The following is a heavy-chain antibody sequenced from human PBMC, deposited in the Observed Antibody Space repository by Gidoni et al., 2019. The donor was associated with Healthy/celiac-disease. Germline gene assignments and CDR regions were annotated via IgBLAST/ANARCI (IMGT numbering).Heavy chain of an antibody. Sequence: QVQLQQWGAGLLKPSATLSLTCAVYGGSFSGYYWSWIRQPPGKGLEWIGELNHSGSTNYNPSLKSRVTISVDTSKNQFSLKLSSVTAADTAVYYCARGESGSYFQYYYYGMDVWGQGTTVTVSS. V-gene: IGHV4-34*01. D-gene: IGHD1-26*01. J-gene: IGHJ6*02. CDR3: ARGESGSYFQYYYYGMDV. CDR2: LNHSGST. CDR1: GGSFSGYY.